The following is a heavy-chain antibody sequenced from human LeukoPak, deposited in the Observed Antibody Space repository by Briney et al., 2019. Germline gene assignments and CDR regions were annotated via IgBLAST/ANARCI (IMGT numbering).Heavy chain of an antibody. CDR2: IYYSGST. V-gene: IGHV4-39*07. CDR1: GFTVSSNY. D-gene: IGHD6-13*01. CDR3: ARGSSSWAYMDV. Sequence: GSLRLSCAASGFTVSSNYMSWVRQAPGKGLEWIGSIYYSGSTYYNPSLKSRVTISVDTSKNQFSLKLSSVTAADTAVYYCARGSSSWAYMDVWGKGTTVTVSS. J-gene: IGHJ6*03.